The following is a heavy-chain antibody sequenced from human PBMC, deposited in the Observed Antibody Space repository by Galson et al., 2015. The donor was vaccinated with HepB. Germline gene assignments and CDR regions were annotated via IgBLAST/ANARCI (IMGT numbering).Heavy chain of an antibody. CDR3: ARESYDYIWGSYRWNGMDV. Sequence: SLRLSCAASRFTFSIYRMSWVRQAPGKGLEWVANIKQDGSERYYVDSVKGRFTISRDNAKNSLFLQMDSLRAEDTAVYYCARESYDYIWGSYRWNGMDVWGQGTTVTVSS. CDR2: IKQDGSER. J-gene: IGHJ6*02. D-gene: IGHD3-16*02. CDR1: RFTFSIYR. V-gene: IGHV3-7*01.